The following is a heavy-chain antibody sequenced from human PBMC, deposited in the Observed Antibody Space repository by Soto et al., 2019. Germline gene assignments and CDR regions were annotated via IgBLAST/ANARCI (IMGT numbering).Heavy chain of an antibody. Sequence: SETLFLTSTVSGGSISSNSDYWGWIRQPPGKGLEWLAYIYYSGSTYYNPSLKSRITISMDTSKNQFSLKLSSVTAADTAVYYCARGRYYDFWSGYNWFDPWGQGTLVTVSS. V-gene: IGHV4-39*01. CDR1: GGSISSNSDY. D-gene: IGHD3-3*01. J-gene: IGHJ5*02. CDR3: ARGRYYDFWSGYNWFDP. CDR2: IYYSGST.